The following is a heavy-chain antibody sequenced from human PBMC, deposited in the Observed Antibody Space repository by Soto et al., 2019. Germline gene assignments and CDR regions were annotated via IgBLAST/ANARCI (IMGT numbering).Heavy chain of an antibody. CDR1: GFSFSLSW. Sequence: EAQLEESGGGLVQPGGSLRLSCAASGFSFSLSWMHWVRQGPGNRPVWVSRIISDGSITTYADSAKGLFTIARDNAKKTLYLQRNGLAAADTAVYYCTRDRLNFGAECSSASAIWGQGTMVTVSS. J-gene: IGHJ3*02. V-gene: IGHV3-74*01. CDR2: IISDGSIT. CDR3: TRDRLNFGAECSSASAI. D-gene: IGHD2-21*01.